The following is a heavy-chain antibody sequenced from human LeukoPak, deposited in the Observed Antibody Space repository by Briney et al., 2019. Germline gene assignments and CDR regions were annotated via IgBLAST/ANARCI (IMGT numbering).Heavy chain of an antibody. CDR2: INHSGST. CDR1: GGSFSGYY. V-gene: IGHV4-34*01. J-gene: IGHJ4*02. D-gene: IGHD1-26*01. CDR3: ARGGNIVGATRVFDY. Sequence: PSETLSLTCAVYGGSFSGYYWSWIRQPPGEGLEWIGEINHSGSTNYNPSLKSRVTISVDTSKNQFSLKLSSVTAADTAVYYCARGGNIVGATRVFDYWGQGTLVTVSS.